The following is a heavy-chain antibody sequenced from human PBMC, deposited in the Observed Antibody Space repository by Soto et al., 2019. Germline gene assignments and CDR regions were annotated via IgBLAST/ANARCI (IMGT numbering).Heavy chain of an antibody. V-gene: IGHV4-39*01. Sequence: SETLSLTCTVSGGSISSGPYSLGWIRPPPGEGLEWIGTFYYSESTYYNPSLEGRVTISVDTSKNQFSLKVSSVTVADTAVYYCARLGGYCSSTSCYGFYGMDVWGQGTTVTVSS. CDR3: ARLGGYCSSTSCYGFYGMDV. CDR2: FYYSEST. CDR1: GGSISSGPYS. J-gene: IGHJ6*02. D-gene: IGHD2-2*01.